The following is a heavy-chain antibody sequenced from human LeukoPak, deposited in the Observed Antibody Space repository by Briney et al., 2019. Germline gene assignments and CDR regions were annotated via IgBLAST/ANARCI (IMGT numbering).Heavy chain of an antibody. V-gene: IGHV3-9*01. CDR1: GFTFDDYA. J-gene: IGHJ2*01. CDR2: ISWNSGSI. Sequence: LSGGSLRLSCAASGFTFDDYAMPWVRQAPGKGLEWVSGISWNSGSIGYADSVKGRFTISRDNAKNSRYLQMNSLRAEDTALYYCAKTGYYDFWSYWYFDLWGRGTLVTVSS. CDR3: AKTGYYDFWSYWYFDL. D-gene: IGHD3-3*01.